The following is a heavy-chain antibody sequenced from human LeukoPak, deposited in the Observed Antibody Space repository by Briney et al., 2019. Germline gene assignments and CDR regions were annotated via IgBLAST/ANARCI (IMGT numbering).Heavy chain of an antibody. CDR3: ARVPGYSSSWYISYYYYYYMDV. D-gene: IGHD6-13*01. V-gene: IGHV3-21*01. CDR1: VFTFCVYS. J-gene: IGHJ6*03. CDR2: IISSSSDI. Sequence: GGSLRLSCAASVFTFCVYSISCGRQAPGKGREWVSSIISSSSDIYYTDSVKGRFTISRDNAKNSLYLQMTSLRAEDTAVYYCARVPGYSSSWYISYYYYYYMDVWGKGTTVTVSS.